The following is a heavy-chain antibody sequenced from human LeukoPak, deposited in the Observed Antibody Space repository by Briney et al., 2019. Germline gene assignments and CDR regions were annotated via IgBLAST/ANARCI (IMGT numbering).Heavy chain of an antibody. Sequence: EASVKVSCKASGYTFTSYGISWVRQAPGQGLEWMGWISAYNGNTNYAQKLQGRVTMTTDTSTSTAYMELRSLRSDDTAVYYCARDQGIAAAGWFDPWGQGTLVTVSS. D-gene: IGHD6-13*01. J-gene: IGHJ5*02. V-gene: IGHV1-18*01. CDR2: ISAYNGNT. CDR3: ARDQGIAAAGWFDP. CDR1: GYTFTSYG.